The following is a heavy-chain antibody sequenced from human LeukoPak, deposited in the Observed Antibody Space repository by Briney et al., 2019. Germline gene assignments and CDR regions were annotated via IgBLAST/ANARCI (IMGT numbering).Heavy chain of an antibody. Sequence: SSETLSLTCAVSGCSINSHYWGWIRQPPGKGLQWIGDIYYTGKINYNPSLKSRVTITLDTSKDHLSLNLTSVLAADTAIYYCVRRDTGWNYFDYWGQGILVTVSS. V-gene: IGHV4-59*08. CDR3: VRRDTGWNYFDY. CDR2: IYYTGKI. CDR1: GCSINSHY. D-gene: IGHD6-19*01. J-gene: IGHJ4*02.